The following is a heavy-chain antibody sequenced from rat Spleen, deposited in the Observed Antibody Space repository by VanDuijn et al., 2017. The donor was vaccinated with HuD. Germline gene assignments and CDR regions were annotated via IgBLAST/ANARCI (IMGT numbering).Heavy chain of an antibody. V-gene: IGHV5-27*01. CDR3: TKTHTMGSRFAY. Sequence: EVQLVESGGGLVQPGRSLKLSCAASRFTFSNYYMDWVRQAPKKGLEWVASISTAGDSTYYPDSVKGRFTISRDNTKNTLYLQMNSLRSEDTATYYCTKTHTMGSRFAYWGQGTLVTVSS. D-gene: IGHD1-9*01. CDR1: RFTFSNYY. J-gene: IGHJ3*01. CDR2: ISTAGDST.